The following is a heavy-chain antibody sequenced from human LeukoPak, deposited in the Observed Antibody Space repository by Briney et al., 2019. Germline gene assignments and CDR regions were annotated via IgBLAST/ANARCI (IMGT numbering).Heavy chain of an antibody. D-gene: IGHD5-12*01. J-gene: IGHJ4*02. CDR2: ISSGSGYI. CDR3: ARELYSGYGRFDY. V-gene: IGHV3-21*01. CDR1: GFTFSSFT. Sequence: PGGSLRLSCAASGFTFSSFTMHWVRQAPGKGLELVSSISSGSGYIYYADSVKGRFTISRDNAKNSLYLQMNSLRAGDTAVYYCARELYSGYGRFDYWGQGTLVTVSS.